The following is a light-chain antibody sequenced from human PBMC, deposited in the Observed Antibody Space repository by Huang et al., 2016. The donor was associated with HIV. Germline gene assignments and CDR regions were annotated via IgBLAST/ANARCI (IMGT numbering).Light chain of an antibody. CDR2: GAS. J-gene: IGKJ2*01. CDR1: QTITNY. V-gene: IGKV1-39*01. Sequence: DIQMTQSPSSLSASIGDRVTITCRASQTITNYLNWYQQKPRTAPNLLIYGASSLHSGVPSRFSGSGSGTDFTLTISSLQPEDFATYYCQQSYSTPYTFGQGTKL. CDR3: QQSYSTPYT.